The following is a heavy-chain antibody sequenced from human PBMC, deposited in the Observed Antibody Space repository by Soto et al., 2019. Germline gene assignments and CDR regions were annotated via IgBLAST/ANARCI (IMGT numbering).Heavy chain of an antibody. Sequence: EVQLLESGGGGVQPGGSLRLSCSAAGFTVGSSGMRWVRQAPGKGLEWISGLSGSGGSTYYADSVKGRFTISRDTSKSPLYLQMHSLRVEDTAVYYCAKDSGYGHTDWGQGTLVTVSS. J-gene: IGHJ4*02. CDR1: GFTVGSSG. CDR2: LSGSGGST. CDR3: AKDSGYGHTD. D-gene: IGHD5-18*01. V-gene: IGHV3-23*01.